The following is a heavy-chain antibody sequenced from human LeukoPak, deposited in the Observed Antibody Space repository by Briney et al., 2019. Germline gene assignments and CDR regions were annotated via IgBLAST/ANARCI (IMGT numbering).Heavy chain of an antibody. V-gene: IGHV1-18*01. CDR2: ISAYNGNT. Sequence: ASVRVSCKASGYTFTSYGISWVRQAPGQGGEGMGWISAYNGNTNYAQKLQGRVTITTDTSTSTAYMELRSLRSDDTAVYYCARDLTRRYCTNGVCPMYYFDYWGQGTLVTVSS. D-gene: IGHD2-8*01. CDR3: ARDLTRRYCTNGVCPMYYFDY. J-gene: IGHJ4*02. CDR1: GYTFTSYG.